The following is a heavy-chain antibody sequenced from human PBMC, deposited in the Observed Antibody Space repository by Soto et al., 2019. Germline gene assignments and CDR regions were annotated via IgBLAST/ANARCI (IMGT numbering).Heavy chain of an antibody. CDR2: INHRRST. J-gene: IGHJ5*02. CDR3: ARRLVNRPVDP. D-gene: IGHD2-15*01. Sequence: QVQLQQWGAGLLKPSETLSLTCAVYGGSFSDYYWTWIRQPPGKGLEWIGDINHRRSTNYYPSLKSRLNISIDTSNNQFSLKLTSVTAADTAVYYCARRLVNRPVDPWGQGTLVTVSS. V-gene: IGHV4-34*01. CDR1: GGSFSDYY.